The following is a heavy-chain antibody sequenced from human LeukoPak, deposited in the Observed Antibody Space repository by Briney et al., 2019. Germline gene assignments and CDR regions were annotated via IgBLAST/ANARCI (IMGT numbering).Heavy chain of an antibody. CDR2: INYSGTT. V-gene: IGHV4-39*01. Sequence: SETLSLTCTVSGGAIISDKFYWGWVRHPPGKGLEWVGSINYSGTTYYNPSLRSRVSISVDTSRTQFFLTLNYVTAADTAVYYCGRLFDSWGQGILVTVSS. CDR1: GGAIISDKFY. J-gene: IGHJ4*02. CDR3: GRLFDS.